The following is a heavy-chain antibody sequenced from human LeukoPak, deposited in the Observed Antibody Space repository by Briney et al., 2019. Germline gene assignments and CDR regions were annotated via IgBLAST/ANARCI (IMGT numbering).Heavy chain of an antibody. CDR3: ASIYYDSSGYLAIDY. J-gene: IGHJ4*02. CDR1: GGSISSYY. D-gene: IGHD3-22*01. CDR2: IYYSGST. Sequence: SETLSLTCTVSGGSISSYYWSWIRQPPGKGLEWIGYIYYSGSTNYNPSLKSRVTISVDTSKNQFSLKLSSVTAADTAVYYCASIYYDSSGYLAIDYWGQGTLVTVSS. V-gene: IGHV4-59*01.